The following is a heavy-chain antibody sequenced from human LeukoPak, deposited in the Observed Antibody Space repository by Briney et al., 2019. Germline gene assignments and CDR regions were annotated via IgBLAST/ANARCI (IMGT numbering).Heavy chain of an antibody. Sequence: GESLSLSCAASGFSFSDYWMHWVRQAPGKGLMWVSRINIDGSRTDYADSVKGRFTVSRDNSKNTLYLQMNSLRAEDTAVYYCAKDHGLGYYGSGVVGAFDIWGQGTMVTVSS. CDR1: GFSFSDYW. J-gene: IGHJ3*02. CDR3: AKDHGLGYYGSGVVGAFDI. CDR2: INIDGSRT. V-gene: IGHV3-74*01. D-gene: IGHD3-10*01.